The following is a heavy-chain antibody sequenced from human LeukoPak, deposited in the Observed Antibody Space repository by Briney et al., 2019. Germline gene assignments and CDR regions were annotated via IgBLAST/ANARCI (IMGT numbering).Heavy chain of an antibody. Sequence: GRSLRLSCAASGFTFSSYGMHWVRQAPGKGLEWVAVISYDGSNKYYADSVKGRFTISRDNSKNTLYLQMNSLRAEDTAVYYCAKDMGAAAGTPLDYRGQGTLVTVSS. CDR3: AKDMGAAAGTPLDY. V-gene: IGHV3-30*18. D-gene: IGHD6-13*01. J-gene: IGHJ4*02. CDR2: ISYDGSNK. CDR1: GFTFSSYG.